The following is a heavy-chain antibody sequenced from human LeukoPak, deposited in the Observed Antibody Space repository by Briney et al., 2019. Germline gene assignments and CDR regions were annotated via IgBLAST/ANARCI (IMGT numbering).Heavy chain of an antibody. CDR1: GGSISSLY. Sequence: SETLSLICTVSGGSISSLYWSWIRQPPGKGLEWIGYIYYTGSTNYNPSLKSRVTMFVDMSKNQFSLRLSSVTAADTAVYYCARHRAYSSSSPFDYWGQGTLVTVSS. CDR2: IYYTGST. CDR3: ARHRAYSSSSPFDY. J-gene: IGHJ4*02. D-gene: IGHD6-6*01. V-gene: IGHV4-59*08.